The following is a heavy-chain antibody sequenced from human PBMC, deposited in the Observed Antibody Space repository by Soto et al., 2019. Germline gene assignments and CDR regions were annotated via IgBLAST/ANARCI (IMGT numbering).Heavy chain of an antibody. CDR1: GFTFSGYS. Sequence: PGGSLRLSCAASGFTFSGYSMNWVRQAPGKGLEWVSYISSSSSTIYYADSVKGRFTISRDNAKNSLYLQMNSLRDEDTAVYYCASGRSLIRYYYGMDVWGQGTTVTVSS. CDR3: ASGRSLIRYYYGMDV. D-gene: IGHD2-8*01. CDR2: ISSSSSTI. V-gene: IGHV3-48*02. J-gene: IGHJ6*02.